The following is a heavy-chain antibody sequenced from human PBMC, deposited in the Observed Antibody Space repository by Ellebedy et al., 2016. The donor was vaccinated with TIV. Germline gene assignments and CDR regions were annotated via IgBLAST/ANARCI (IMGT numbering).Heavy chain of an antibody. J-gene: IGHJ6*02. V-gene: IGHV3-9*01. CDR3: ARVLGDYGMDV. CDR1: GFTFDDYA. D-gene: IGHD3-16*01. CDR2: ISWNSGSI. Sequence: GGSLRLXCAASGFTFDDYAMHWVRQAPGKGLEWVSGISWNSGSIGYADSVKGRFTISRDNAKNSLYLQMNSLRAEDTAVYYCARVLGDYGMDVWGQGTTVTVSS.